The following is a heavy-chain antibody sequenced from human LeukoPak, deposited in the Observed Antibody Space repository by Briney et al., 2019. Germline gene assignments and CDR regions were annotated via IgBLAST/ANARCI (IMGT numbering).Heavy chain of an antibody. CDR3: ARGRAGNYRSYFDY. V-gene: IGHV4-38-2*01. CDR2: IYHSGST. D-gene: IGHD5-24*01. J-gene: IGHJ4*02. Sequence: PSETLSLTCAVSGYSISSGYYWGWIRQPPGKGLEWIGSIYHSGSTYYNPSLQSRVTISVDTSKNQFSLNLSSVTAADTAVYYCARGRAGNYRSYFDYWGQGTLVTVSS. CDR1: GYSISSGYY.